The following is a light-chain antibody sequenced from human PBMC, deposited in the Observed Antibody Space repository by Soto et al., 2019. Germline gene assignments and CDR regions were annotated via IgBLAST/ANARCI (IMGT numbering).Light chain of an antibody. CDR2: KAS. V-gene: IGKV1-5*03. J-gene: IGKJ1*01. CDR3: QHYNSYSEA. CDR1: QGISSW. Sequence: IRITQSPSSFSASTGYRVTVTCRASQGISSWLAWYQQKPGKAPKLLIYKASTLKSGVPSRFSGSGSGTEFTLTISSLQPDDFATYYCQHYNSYSEAFGQGTKVDIK.